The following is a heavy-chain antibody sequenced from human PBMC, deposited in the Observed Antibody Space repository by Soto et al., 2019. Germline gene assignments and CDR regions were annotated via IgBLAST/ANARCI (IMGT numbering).Heavy chain of an antibody. CDR2: ISGSGIST. J-gene: IGHJ2*01. CDR3: AKAPVGPAWCFDL. V-gene: IGHV3-23*01. Sequence: DVQLLESGGGLVQPGGSLRLSCAASGFTFRSYAMSWVRQAPGKGLEWVSGISGSGISTHYADSVKGRFTVSRDNSKNTLSLQMHSLRADDTAVYNWAKAPVGPAWCFDLWGRGTLVTVSS. CDR1: GFTFRSYA.